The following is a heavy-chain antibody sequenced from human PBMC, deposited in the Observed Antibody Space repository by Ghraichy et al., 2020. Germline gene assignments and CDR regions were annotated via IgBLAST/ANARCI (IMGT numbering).Heavy chain of an antibody. D-gene: IGHD2-2*01. CDR1: GGSFSGYY. V-gene: IGHV4-34*01. J-gene: IGHJ6*02. CDR3: ARGGCSSTSCYACSGGSCPPV. Sequence: SETLSLTCAVYGGSFSGYYWSWIRQPPGKGLEWIGEINHSGSTNYNPSLKSRVTISVDTSKNQFSLKLSSVTAADTAVYYCARGGCSSTSCYACSGGSCPPVWGQGTTVTVSS. CDR2: INHSGST.